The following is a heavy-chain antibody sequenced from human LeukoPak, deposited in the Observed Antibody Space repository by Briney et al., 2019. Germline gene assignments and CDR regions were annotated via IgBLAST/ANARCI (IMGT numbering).Heavy chain of an antibody. CDR1: GFTSSDSY. CDR2: ISGSGHDI. J-gene: IGHJ4*02. Sequence: GGSLRLSCAASGFTSSDSYMSWIRQAPGKRLEYLSYISGSGHDIMYADSVRGRFTISRDNARNSLYLQMNSLRAEDTAVYYCTRSARPLDSWGQGTLVTVSS. V-gene: IGHV3-11*01. CDR3: TRSARPLDS. D-gene: IGHD6-25*01.